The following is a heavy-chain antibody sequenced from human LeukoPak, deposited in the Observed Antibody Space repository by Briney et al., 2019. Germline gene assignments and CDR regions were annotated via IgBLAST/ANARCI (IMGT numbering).Heavy chain of an antibody. CDR3: APPSYFSGMAV. J-gene: IGHJ6*02. CDR2: IKQDGSEK. CDR1: GFTFSDYW. V-gene: IGHV3-7*01. Sequence: GGSLRLSCAASGFTFSDYWMSWVRQAPGKGLEWVAKIKQDGSEKHYVDSVAGRFTISRDNAKNSLFLQMHSLRAEDTAVYYCAPPSYFSGMAVWGQGPTVTVSS. D-gene: IGHD2-21*01.